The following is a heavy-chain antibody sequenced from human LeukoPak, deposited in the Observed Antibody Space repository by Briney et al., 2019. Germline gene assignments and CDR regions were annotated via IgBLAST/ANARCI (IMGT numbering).Heavy chain of an antibody. CDR2: IHPDGSMT. CDR1: GFTISNYW. D-gene: IGHD1-26*01. J-gene: IGHJ3*02. Sequence: GWALRLSCVGSGFTISNYWMHWVRQAPGTGLVWVSRIHPDGSMTTYADSVKGRFTISRDPSKNTLYLQMNSPRAEDTAVYYCARGSVRAFNIWGQGTMVTVSS. CDR3: ARGSVRAFNI. V-gene: IGHV3-74*03.